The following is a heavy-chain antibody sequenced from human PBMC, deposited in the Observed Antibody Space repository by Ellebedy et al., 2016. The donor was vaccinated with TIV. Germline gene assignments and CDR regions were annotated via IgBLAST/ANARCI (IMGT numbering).Heavy chain of an antibody. D-gene: IGHD3-22*01. Sequence: PGGSLRLSCAASGFTFSNYAMSWVRQTPGKGLEWVSLIYSNDNTYYGDAVRGRFTISRDTSSNTLYIQMNSLRAEDTAVYYCTRVKYYYDRLRVFYFESWGRGTLVTVSS. J-gene: IGHJ4*02. CDR1: GFTFSNYA. CDR2: IYSNDNT. V-gene: IGHV3-53*01. CDR3: TRVKYYYDRLRVFYFES.